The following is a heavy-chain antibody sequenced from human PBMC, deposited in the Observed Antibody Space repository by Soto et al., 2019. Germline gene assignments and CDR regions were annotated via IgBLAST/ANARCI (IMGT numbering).Heavy chain of an antibody. CDR3: ARDLGAPGRGSAVGYYYHYGMDV. Sequence: EVQLVESGGGLVQPGGSLRLSCAASEFTFSSYWMNWVRQAPGKGLEWVANIKEDGSEQYYVDSVKGRFTISRDNAKNSLYLQMNRLRGEDTAVYYCARDLGAPGRGSAVGYYYHYGMDVWGQGTTVTVSS. J-gene: IGHJ6*02. D-gene: IGHD2-2*01. CDR1: EFTFSSYW. CDR2: IKEDGSEQ. V-gene: IGHV3-7*05.